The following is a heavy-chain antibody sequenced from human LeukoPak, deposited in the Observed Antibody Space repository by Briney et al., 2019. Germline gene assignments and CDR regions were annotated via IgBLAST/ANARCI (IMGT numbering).Heavy chain of an antibody. D-gene: IGHD1-26*01. V-gene: IGHV4-39*01. CDR2: IYYSGGT. CDR3: ARRVGPNYYYYMDV. CDR1: GGSISSSSYY. Sequence: SETLSLTCTVSGGSISSSSYYWGWIRQPPGKGLEWIGSIYYSGGTYYNPSLKSRVTISVDTSKNQFSLKLSSVTAADTAVYYCARRVGPNYYYYMDVWGKGTTVTVSS. J-gene: IGHJ6*03.